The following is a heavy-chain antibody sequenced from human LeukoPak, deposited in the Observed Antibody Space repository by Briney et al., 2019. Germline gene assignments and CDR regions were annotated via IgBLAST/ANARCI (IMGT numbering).Heavy chain of an antibody. Sequence: SETLSLTCTVSGGSISNYYWSWIRQPPGKGLEWIGYLYYSESTNYNPSLKSRVTISGDTSKNQFSLKLTSVTAADTAVYYCARGLGSRYYFNSWGQGTLVTVSS. CDR2: LYYSEST. CDR3: ARGLGSRYYFNS. CDR1: GGSISNYY. V-gene: IGHV4-59*01. J-gene: IGHJ4*02. D-gene: IGHD3-10*01.